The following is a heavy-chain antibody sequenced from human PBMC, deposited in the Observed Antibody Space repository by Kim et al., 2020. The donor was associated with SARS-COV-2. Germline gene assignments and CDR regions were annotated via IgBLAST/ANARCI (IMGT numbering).Heavy chain of an antibody. CDR1: SGSFSGYY. CDR2: INHSGST. CDR3: ARDGYLYGMDV. V-gene: IGHV4-34*01. Sequence: SETLSLTCAVYSGSFSGYYWSWIRQPPGKGLEWIGEINHSGSTNYNPSLKSRVTISVDTSKNQFSLKLSSVTAADTAVYYCARDGYLYGMDVWGQGTTVT. J-gene: IGHJ6*02. D-gene: IGHD5-18*01.